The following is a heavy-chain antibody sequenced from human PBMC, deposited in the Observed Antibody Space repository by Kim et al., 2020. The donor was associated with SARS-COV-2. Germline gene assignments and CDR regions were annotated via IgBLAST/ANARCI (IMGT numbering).Heavy chain of an antibody. Sequence: SETLSLTCAVYGGPFSGFYWSWIRQPPEKGLEWIGEITNSGSTNYSPSLKSRVTISVDTSKNQFSLNLNSVTAADTAVYYCARSLRSGLRRYYFDYWGQGTLVTVSS. V-gene: IGHV4-34*01. CDR1: GGPFSGFY. CDR3: ARSLRSGLRRYYFDY. J-gene: IGHJ4*02. CDR2: ITNSGST. D-gene: IGHD4-17*01.